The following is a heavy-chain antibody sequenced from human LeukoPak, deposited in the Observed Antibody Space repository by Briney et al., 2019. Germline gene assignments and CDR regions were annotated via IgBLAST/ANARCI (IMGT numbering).Heavy chain of an antibody. J-gene: IGHJ4*02. CDR3: ARDGGTAMVTTFDH. Sequence: PGGSLRLSCAASGFTFSSYGMHWVRQAPGKGLEWVANINQAGSERYYVDSVRGRFTISRDSAKNSLYLQVNSLRADDTAVYYCARDGGTAMVTTFDHWGQGTLVTVSS. V-gene: IGHV3-7*01. CDR1: GFTFSSYG. CDR2: INQAGSER. D-gene: IGHD4-17*01.